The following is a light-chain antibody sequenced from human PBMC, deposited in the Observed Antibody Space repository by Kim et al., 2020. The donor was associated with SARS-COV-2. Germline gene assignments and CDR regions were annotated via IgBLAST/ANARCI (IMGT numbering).Light chain of an antibody. V-gene: IGKV1-17*03. CDR2: AAS. J-gene: IGKJ1*01. CDR3: LQLNSYPRT. Sequence: DIQMTQSPSAMSASVGDRVTITCRASQTISNDLAWFQQKPGRVPKPLIYAASTLQSGVPSRFSGSGSGTEFTLTISSLQPEDFATYYCLQLNSYPRTFGQGTKVDIK. CDR1: QTISND.